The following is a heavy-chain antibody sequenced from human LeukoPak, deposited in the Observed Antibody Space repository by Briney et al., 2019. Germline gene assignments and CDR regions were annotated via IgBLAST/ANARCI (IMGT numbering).Heavy chain of an antibody. CDR3: ARDRIDSSGYLHDAFDI. V-gene: IGHV1-69*05. Sequence: SVKVSCKASGGTFSSYAISWVRQAPGQGLEWMGGIIPIFGTANYAQKFQGRVTITTDESTSTAYMELSSLRSEDTAVYYCARDRIDSSGYLHDAFDIWGQGTMVTVSS. J-gene: IGHJ3*02. CDR2: IIPIFGTA. D-gene: IGHD3-22*01. CDR1: GGTFSSYA.